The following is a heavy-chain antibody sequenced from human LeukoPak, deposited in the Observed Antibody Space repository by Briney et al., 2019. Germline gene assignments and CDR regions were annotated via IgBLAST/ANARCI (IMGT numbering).Heavy chain of an antibody. J-gene: IGHJ1*01. CDR2: ISGNGGST. V-gene: IGHV3-23*01. CDR3: ATHRYTSSAYYFLQ. Sequence: PGGSLRLSCAASGITFSNFGMSWVRQAPGKGLEWVSGISGNGGSTYYADSVKGRFTISRDNSKNSLYPLMDSLRAEDTAMYYRATHRYTSSAYYFLQWGQGTLVTVSS. CDR1: GITFSNFG. D-gene: IGHD6-13*01.